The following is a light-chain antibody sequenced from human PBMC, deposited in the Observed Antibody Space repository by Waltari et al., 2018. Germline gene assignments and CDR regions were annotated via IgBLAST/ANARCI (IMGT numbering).Light chain of an antibody. CDR3: QQYNNWPPLYT. CDR2: DTS. Sequence: EIVMTQSPATLSMSPGERATLSSSASQSISTNLAWYHQRPGQAPRLLIYDTSTRATGIPVKFSGSGSGTEFTLTISDLQPEDFAVYYCQQYNNWPPLYTFGQGTKLDIK. CDR1: QSISTN. J-gene: IGKJ2*01. V-gene: IGKV3-15*01.